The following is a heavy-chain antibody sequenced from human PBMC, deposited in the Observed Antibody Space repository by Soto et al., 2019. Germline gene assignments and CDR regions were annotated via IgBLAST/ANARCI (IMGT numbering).Heavy chain of an antibody. D-gene: IGHD3-9*01. CDR2: IYYAGST. Sequence: SETLSLTCGVSGGSISSDNWWRWVRQPPGKGLEWIAFIYYAGSTKSNPSLNSRVTISVDTSKNQFSLKLSSVTAADTAVYYCASLDFDWLLSHWGQGPLVTVSS. J-gene: IGHJ4*02. V-gene: IGHV4-4*02. CDR1: GGSISSDNW. CDR3: ASLDFDWLLSH.